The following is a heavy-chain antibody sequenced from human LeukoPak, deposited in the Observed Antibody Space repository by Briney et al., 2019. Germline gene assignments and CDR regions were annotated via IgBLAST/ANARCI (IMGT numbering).Heavy chain of an antibody. D-gene: IGHD3-22*01. CDR1: GFTFSSFA. Sequence: PGRSLRLSCAAFGFTFSSFAMHWVRQAPGKGLEWVAVISYDGSNKYYADSVKGRFTLSRDNSRNTLYLQMNGLRADDTAVYYCTTIDYYDSSGYVDVFDIWGQGTMVTVSS. CDR2: ISYDGSNK. J-gene: IGHJ3*02. V-gene: IGHV3-30*04. CDR3: TTIDYYDSSGYVDVFDI.